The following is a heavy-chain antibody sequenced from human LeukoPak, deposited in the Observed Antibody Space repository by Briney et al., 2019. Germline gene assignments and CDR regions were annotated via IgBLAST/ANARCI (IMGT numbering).Heavy chain of an antibody. J-gene: IGHJ6*03. Sequence: ASVKVSCKASGYTFTGYYMHWVRQAPGQGLEWMGWINPNSGGTNYAQTFQGRVTMTRDTSISTAYMELSRLRSDDTAVYYCARVLAVAGSIAPYYYYYYMDVWGKGTTVTVSS. CDR3: ARVLAVAGSIAPYYYYYYMDV. D-gene: IGHD6-19*01. V-gene: IGHV1-2*02. CDR1: GYTFTGYY. CDR2: INPNSGGT.